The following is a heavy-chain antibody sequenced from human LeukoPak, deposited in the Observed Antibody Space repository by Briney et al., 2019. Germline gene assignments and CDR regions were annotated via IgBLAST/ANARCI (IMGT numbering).Heavy chain of an antibody. CDR2: ISVTGDFT. D-gene: IGHD5-12*01. J-gene: IGHJ4*02. Sequence: GGSLRLSCAASGFTFSSYAMSWVRQAPGKGLKWVSGISVTGDFTYYADSVKGRFTISRDNSKNTLYLQMNSLRAEDTAVYYCAKSYSGYEPYYFDQWGQGTLVTVSS. CDR1: GFTFSSYA. CDR3: AKSYSGYEPYYFDQ. V-gene: IGHV3-23*01.